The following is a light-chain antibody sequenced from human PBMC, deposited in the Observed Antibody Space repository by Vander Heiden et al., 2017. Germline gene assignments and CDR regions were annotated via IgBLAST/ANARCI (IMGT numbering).Light chain of an antibody. V-gene: IGKV3-20*01. Sequence: EIVLTQSPGTLSLSPRERATLSCRASQSVSSSYLAWYQQKPGQAPRLLIYGASSRATGIPDRFSGSGSGTDFTLTISRLEPEDFAVYYCQQYGSSPYTFGQWTKLEIK. CDR3: QQYGSSPYT. CDR2: GAS. J-gene: IGKJ2*01. CDR1: QSVSSSY.